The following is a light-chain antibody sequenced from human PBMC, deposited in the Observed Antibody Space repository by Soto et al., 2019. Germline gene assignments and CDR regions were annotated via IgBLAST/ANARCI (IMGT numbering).Light chain of an antibody. V-gene: IGKV1-39*01. J-gene: IGKJ2*01. CDR1: QNISSF. Sequence: DIQMTQSPSSLSASVGDRVTISCRASQNISSFLNWYQQKPGKAPNLLIYAASSLQSGVPSRFSGSGSVTDFTLTISSLQPEDFAIYYCQQSYTTPHTFGQGTKVDIK. CDR2: AAS. CDR3: QQSYTTPHT.